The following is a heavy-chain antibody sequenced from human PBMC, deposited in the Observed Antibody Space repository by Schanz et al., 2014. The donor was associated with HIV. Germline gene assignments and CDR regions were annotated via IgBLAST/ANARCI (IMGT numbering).Heavy chain of an antibody. CDR1: GFTFRSYG. V-gene: IGHV3-33*01. CDR2: TWYDGSNK. CDR3: ARVHYYVSGSYYTESGAFDI. Sequence: QVQLVESGGGVVQPGRSLRLSCAASGFTFRSYGMHWVRQAPGKGLEWVAVTWYDGSNKYYADSVKGRFTISRDNAKNTLFLQMNSLRADDTAVYYCARVHYYVSGSYYTESGAFDIWGQGTMVTVSS. J-gene: IGHJ3*02. D-gene: IGHD3-10*01.